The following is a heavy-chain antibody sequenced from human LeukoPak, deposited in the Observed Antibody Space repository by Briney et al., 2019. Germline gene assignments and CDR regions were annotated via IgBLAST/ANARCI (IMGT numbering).Heavy chain of an antibody. CDR1: GGTFSCYA. D-gene: IGHD5-24*01. CDR3: ARDAKEMATVPDYGMDV. J-gene: IGHJ6*02. CDR2: IIPIFGTA. Sequence: GASVKVSCKASGGTFSCYAISWVRQAPGQGLEWMGGIIPIFGTANYAQKFQGRVTITADESTSTAYMELSSLRSEDTAVYYCARDAKEMATVPDYGMDVWGQGTTVTVSS. V-gene: IGHV1-69*13.